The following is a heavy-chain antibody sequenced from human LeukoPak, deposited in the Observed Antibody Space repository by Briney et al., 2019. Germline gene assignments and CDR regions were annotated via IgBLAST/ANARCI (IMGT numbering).Heavy chain of an antibody. Sequence: GESLQISCKGSGYSFTSYWIGWVRQLPGKGLEWMGIIDPGDFDTTYSPSFQGQVTISADKSISTAYLQWSSLKASDTAMYYCARTNSSWYYDYYYGMDVWGQGTTVTVS. V-gene: IGHV5-51*01. CDR2: IDPGDFDT. D-gene: IGHD6-13*01. CDR1: GYSFTSYW. CDR3: ARTNSSWYYDYYYGMDV. J-gene: IGHJ6*02.